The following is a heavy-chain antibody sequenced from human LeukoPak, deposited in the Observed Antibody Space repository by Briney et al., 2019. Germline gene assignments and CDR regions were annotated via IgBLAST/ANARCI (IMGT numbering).Heavy chain of an antibody. V-gene: IGHV3-7*01. CDR1: GFTFSSYW. CDR3: ASRTLSITMNYFDY. CDR2: IKQDGGEK. Sequence: GGSLRLSCAASGFTFSSYWMSWVRQAPGKGLEWVANIKQDGGEKYYVDSVKGRFTISRDNAKNSLYLQMNSLRAEDTAVYYCASRTLSITMNYFDYWGQGTLVTVSS. J-gene: IGHJ4*02. D-gene: IGHD3-22*01.